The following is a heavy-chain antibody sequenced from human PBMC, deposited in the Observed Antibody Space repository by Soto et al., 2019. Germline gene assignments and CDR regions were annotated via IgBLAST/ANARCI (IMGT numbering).Heavy chain of an antibody. CDR3: ARGGLRRYDY. CDR1: GFTFSSYS. J-gene: IGHJ4*02. Sequence: PGGSLRLSCAASGFTFSSYSMNWVRRAPGKGLEWVSYISSSSSTIYYADSVKGRFTISRDNAKNSLYLQMNSLRAEHTAVYYCARGGLRRYDYWGQGTLVTVSS. V-gene: IGHV3-48*01. D-gene: IGHD4-17*01. CDR2: ISSSSSTI.